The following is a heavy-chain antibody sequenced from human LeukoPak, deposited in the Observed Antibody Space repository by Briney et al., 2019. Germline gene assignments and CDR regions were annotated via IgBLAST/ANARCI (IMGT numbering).Heavy chain of an antibody. Sequence: GGSKSLSSPASGFTLSSYAMSWDRQAPGKGMEWVSAISGSGGSTYYADSGKGRFTISRDNSKDTLYLQMNSLRAEDTAVYYCAKDGEVGAGDWFDPWGQGTLVTVSS. CDR2: ISGSGGST. CDR3: AKDGEVGAGDWFDP. V-gene: IGHV3-23*01. J-gene: IGHJ5*02. CDR1: GFTLSSYA. D-gene: IGHD1-26*01.